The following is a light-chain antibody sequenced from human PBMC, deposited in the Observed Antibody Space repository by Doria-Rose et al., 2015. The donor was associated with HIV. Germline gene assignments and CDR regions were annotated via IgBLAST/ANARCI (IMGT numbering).Light chain of an antibody. Sequence: IRMTQSPSSFSASTGDRVTITCRASQGISSHLAWYQQKPGKAPNLLIYAASTLQSGVPSRFGGSGSGTDLTLTISCLQSEDFATYYCRQYYSYPRAFGQGTRLEIK. CDR2: AAS. CDR1: QGISSH. V-gene: IGKV1-8*01. CDR3: RQYYSYPRA. J-gene: IGKJ5*01.